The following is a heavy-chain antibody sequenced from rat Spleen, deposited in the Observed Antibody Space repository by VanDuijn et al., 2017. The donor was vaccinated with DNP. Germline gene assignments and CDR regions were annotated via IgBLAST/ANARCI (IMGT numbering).Heavy chain of an antibody. J-gene: IGHJ4*01. D-gene: IGHD3-2*01. CDR3: AKDLQWYAMDA. CDR2: INPEGGRT. Sequence: EVQLVETGGGLVQPGRSLRLSCVVSGFTFSTYWMFWIRQAPGKGLEWVASINPEGGRTYYVDSVKGRFTISRDNAENTVFLQMNSLRSEDTATYYCAKDLQWYAMDAWGQGTSVTVSS. CDR1: GFTFSTYW. V-gene: IGHV5-58*01.